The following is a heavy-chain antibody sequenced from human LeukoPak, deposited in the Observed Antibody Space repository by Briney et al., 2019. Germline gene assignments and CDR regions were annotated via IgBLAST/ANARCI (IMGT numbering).Heavy chain of an antibody. Sequence: PSETLSLTCTVSGGSVSSYYWSWMRQSPGKELEWIGYVYYSGSTNYNPALKSRVTISLDTSENQFSLKLSSVTAADTAVYYCAREANSPTARYWYFDLWGRGTQVTVSS. D-gene: IGHD2-21*01. CDR1: GGSVSSYY. J-gene: IGHJ2*01. V-gene: IGHV4-59*02. CDR3: AREANSPTARYWYFDL. CDR2: VYYSGST.